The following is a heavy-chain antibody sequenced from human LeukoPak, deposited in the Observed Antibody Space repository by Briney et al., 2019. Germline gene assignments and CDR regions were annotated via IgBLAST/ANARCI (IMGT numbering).Heavy chain of an antibody. CDR2: ISYDGSNK. CDR3: AKETGYSYGAPRDYFDY. Sequence: GGSLRLSCAASGFTFSSYGMHWVRQAQGKGLEGVAVISYDGSNKYYADSVKGRFTISRDNSKNTLYLQMNSLRAEDTAVYYCAKETGYSYGAPRDYFDYWGQGTLVTVSS. V-gene: IGHV3-30*18. D-gene: IGHD5-18*01. J-gene: IGHJ4*02. CDR1: GFTFSSYG.